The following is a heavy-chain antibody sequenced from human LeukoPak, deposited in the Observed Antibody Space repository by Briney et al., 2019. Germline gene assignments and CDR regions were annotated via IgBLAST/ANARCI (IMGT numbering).Heavy chain of an antibody. J-gene: IGHJ3*02. V-gene: IGHV4-39*07. CDR1: GGSISSNNYF. CDR3: AGDHAFDI. CDR2: MYYSEST. Sequence: PSETLSLTCTVSGGSISSNNYFWGWIRQPPGKGLEWIGSMYYSESTYYNPSLKSRVTISVDTSKNQFSLKLSSVTAADTAVYYCAGDHAFDIWGQGTVVTVSS.